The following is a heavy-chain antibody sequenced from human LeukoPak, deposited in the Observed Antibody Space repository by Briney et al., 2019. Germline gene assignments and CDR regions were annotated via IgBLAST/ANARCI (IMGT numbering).Heavy chain of an antibody. D-gene: IGHD4-17*01. J-gene: IGHJ4*02. Sequence: GGSLRLSCAGSGFTFSNYAMTWVRQAPGKGLEWVSAISGSAGSTYCADSVKGRFTISRDNSKNTLYLQMNGLRAEDTAVYFCAKDAATVPPRTHDYWGQGTLVTVSS. CDR1: GFTFSNYA. V-gene: IGHV3-23*01. CDR3: AKDAATVPPRTHDY. CDR2: ISGSAGST.